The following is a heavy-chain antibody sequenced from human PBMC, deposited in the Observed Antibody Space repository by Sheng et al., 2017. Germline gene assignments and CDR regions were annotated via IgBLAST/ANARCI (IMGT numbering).Heavy chain of an antibody. J-gene: IGHJ6*02. CDR3: ARVFDTHYMDV. Sequence: QVQLVESGGDVVQPGRSLRLSCETSGFTFTTYGMHWVRQAPGKGLEWVALIWNDGSSKYYADSVRGRFIISRDNSKNIVYLQMSSLRPDDTAVYHCARVFDTHYMDVVGPRD. CDR2: IWNDGSSK. D-gene: IGHD2-15*01. CDR1: GFTFTTYG. V-gene: IGHV3-33*01.